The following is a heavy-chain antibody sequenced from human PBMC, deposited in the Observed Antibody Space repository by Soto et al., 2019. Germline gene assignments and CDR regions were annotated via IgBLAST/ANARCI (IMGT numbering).Heavy chain of an antibody. Sequence: ASVKVSCKASGYTFTSYAMHWVRQAPGQRLEWMGWINAGNGNTKYSQKFQGRVTITRDTSASTAYMELSSLRSEDTAVYYCARVRRDGYMPHYWGQGTLVTVSS. CDR2: INAGNGNT. V-gene: IGHV1-3*01. J-gene: IGHJ4*02. CDR3: ARVRRDGYMPHY. CDR1: GYTFTSYA. D-gene: IGHD5-12*01.